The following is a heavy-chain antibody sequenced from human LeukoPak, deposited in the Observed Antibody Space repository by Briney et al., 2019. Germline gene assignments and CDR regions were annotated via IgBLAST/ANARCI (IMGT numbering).Heavy chain of an antibody. CDR3: ARDCWGIKVMDGFDN. D-gene: IGHD2-8*01. CDR2: IKQDGSEK. Sequence: PGGSLRLSCAASGFTFSSYYMSWVRQAPGKGLEWVANIKQDGSEKKYVGSVKGRFTISRDNAKNSLYLQMNSLRAEDTAVYYCARDCWGIKVMDGFDNWGQGTLVTVSS. J-gene: IGHJ4*02. CDR1: GFTFSSYY. V-gene: IGHV3-7*01.